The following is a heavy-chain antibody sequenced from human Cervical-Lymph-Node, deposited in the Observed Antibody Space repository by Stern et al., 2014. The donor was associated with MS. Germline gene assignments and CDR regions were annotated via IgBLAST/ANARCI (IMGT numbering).Heavy chain of an antibody. Sequence: QVTLKESGPALVKPTQTLTLTCTFSGFSLSTSGMCVSWIRQPPGKALEWLALIDWDDDKYYSTSLKSRLTISKDTSKNQVVLTMTNMDPVDTATYYCARTRRVRGAHWFDPWGQGTLVTVSS. CDR3: ARTRRVRGAHWFDP. J-gene: IGHJ5*02. V-gene: IGHV2-70*01. CDR1: GFSLSTSGMC. CDR2: IDWDDDK. D-gene: IGHD3-10*01.